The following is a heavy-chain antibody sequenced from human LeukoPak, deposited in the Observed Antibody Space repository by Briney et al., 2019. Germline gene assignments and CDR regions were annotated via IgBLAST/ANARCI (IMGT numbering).Heavy chain of an antibody. CDR1: GFTFSSYA. V-gene: IGHV3-23*01. CDR3: AKGPLGANYYDSSGYLPAFDI. D-gene: IGHD3-22*01. CDR2: ISGSGGST. Sequence: PGGSLRLSCAASGFTFSSYAMSWVRQAPGKGLEWVSAISGSGGSTYYADSVKGRFTISRDNSKNTLYLQVNSLRAEDTAVYYCAKGPLGANYYDSSGYLPAFDIWGQGTMVTVSS. J-gene: IGHJ3*02.